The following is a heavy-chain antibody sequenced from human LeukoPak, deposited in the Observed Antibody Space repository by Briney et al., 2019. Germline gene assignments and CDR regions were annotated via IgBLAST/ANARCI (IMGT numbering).Heavy chain of an antibody. V-gene: IGHV4-30-2*03. J-gene: IGHJ4*02. D-gene: IGHD6-19*01. Sequence: SQTLSLTCAVSGGSISSGGYSWSWIRQPPGKGLEWIGSIYYSGSTYYNPSLKSRVTISVDTSKNQFSLKLSSVTAADTAVYYCARAYSSGWYRGNYFDCWGQGTLVTVSS. CDR3: ARAYSSGWYRGNYFDC. CDR2: IYYSGST. CDR1: GGSISSGGYS.